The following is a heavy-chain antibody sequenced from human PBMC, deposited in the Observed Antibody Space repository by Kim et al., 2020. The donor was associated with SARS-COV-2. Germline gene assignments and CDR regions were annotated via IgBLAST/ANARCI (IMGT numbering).Heavy chain of an antibody. V-gene: IGHV1-18*01. J-gene: IGHJ6*02. CDR3: ARESNNNYYYGMDV. Sequence: AQKLQGRVPMTTDTSTSTAYMELRSLRSDDTAVYYCARESNNNYYYGMDVWGQGTTVTVSS. D-gene: IGHD1-1*01.